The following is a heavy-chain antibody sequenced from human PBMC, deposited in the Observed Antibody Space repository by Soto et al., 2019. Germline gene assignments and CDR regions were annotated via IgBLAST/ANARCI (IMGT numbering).Heavy chain of an antibody. J-gene: IGHJ4*02. V-gene: IGHV5-10-1*01. CDR3: ARQIYDSDTGPNFQYYFDS. CDR2: IDPSDSQT. CDR1: GYSFAGYW. D-gene: IGHD3-22*01. Sequence: GESLKISCKGSGYSFAGYWITWVRQKPGEGLEWMGRIDPSDSQTYYSPSFRGHVTISVTKSITTVFLQWSSLRASDTAMYYCARQIYDSDTGPNFQYYFDSWGQGPTVTVSS.